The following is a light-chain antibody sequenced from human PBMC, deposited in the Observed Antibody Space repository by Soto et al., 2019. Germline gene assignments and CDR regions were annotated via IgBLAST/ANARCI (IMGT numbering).Light chain of an antibody. CDR2: EVS. V-gene: IGLV2-14*01. J-gene: IGLJ6*01. Sequence: QSALTQPASVSGSPGQAITISCTGTSSDVGGYNYVSWYQQHPGKAPQLMIYEVSNRPSGVSNRFSGSKSGNTASLTISGLQAGDGAEYKQQHSGKVFGNGTQLTV. CDR1: SSDVGGYNY. CDR3: QHSGKV.